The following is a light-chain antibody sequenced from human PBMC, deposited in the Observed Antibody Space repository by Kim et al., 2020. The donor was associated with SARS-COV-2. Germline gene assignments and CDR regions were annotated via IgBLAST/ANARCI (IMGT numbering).Light chain of an antibody. Sequence: QSITRSCTGISSDVGGYNYVSWYQQQPGKAPELMIYDVSNRPSGVSNRFSGSKSGNTASLTISGLQAEDEADYYCSSYTSSSTLVVFGGGTQLTVL. CDR3: SSYTSSSTLVV. CDR2: DVS. J-gene: IGLJ2*01. V-gene: IGLV2-14*03. CDR1: SSDVGGYNY.